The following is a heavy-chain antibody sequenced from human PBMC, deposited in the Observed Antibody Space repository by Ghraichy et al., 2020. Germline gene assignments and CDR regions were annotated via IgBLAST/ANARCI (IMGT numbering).Heavy chain of an antibody. Sequence: SCAASGFTFSSYAMSWVRQAPGKGLEWVSAFSGSGSSKYYADSVKGRFTISRDNSKNTLYLQMNSLRAEDTAVYYCAKDRREYSSSWYFDPWGQGTLVTVSS. CDR2: FSGSGSSK. D-gene: IGHD6-13*01. V-gene: IGHV3-23*01. CDR3: AKDRREYSSSWYFDP. CDR1: GFTFSSYA. J-gene: IGHJ5*02.